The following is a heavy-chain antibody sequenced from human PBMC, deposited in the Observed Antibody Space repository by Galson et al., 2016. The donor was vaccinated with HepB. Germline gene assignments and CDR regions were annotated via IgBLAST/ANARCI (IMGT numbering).Heavy chain of an antibody. CDR2: IYYRGST. J-gene: IGHJ6*02. V-gene: IGHV4-39*01. CDR1: GGSISSSSYY. D-gene: IGHD3-3*01. Sequence: ETLSLTCTVSGGSISSSSYYWVWIRQTPGQGLEWIGSIYYRGSTYYNPSLKSRVTISVDTSKNQFSLKLSSVTATDTAVYYCARLRVLRFLEWLLNGMDVWGQGTLVTVSS. CDR3: ARLRVLRFLEWLLNGMDV.